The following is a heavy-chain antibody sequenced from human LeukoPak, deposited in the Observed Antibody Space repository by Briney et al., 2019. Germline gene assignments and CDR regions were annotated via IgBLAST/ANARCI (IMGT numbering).Heavy chain of an antibody. CDR3: VRGVSISSSWYNGI. V-gene: IGHV3-11*01. CDR1: GFTFSDYY. CDR2: ISRGGSTT. D-gene: IGHD6-13*01. Sequence: GGPLRLSCAASGFTFSDYYMNWIRQALGKGLEWVSYISRGGSTTYYADSVKGRFTISRDNAKNSLYLQMNSLRAEDTAVYYCVRGVSISSSWYNGIWGQGTMVTVSS. J-gene: IGHJ3*02.